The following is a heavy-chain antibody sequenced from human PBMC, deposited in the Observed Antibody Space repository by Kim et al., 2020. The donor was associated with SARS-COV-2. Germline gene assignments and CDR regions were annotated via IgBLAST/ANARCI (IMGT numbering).Heavy chain of an antibody. J-gene: IGHJ6*02. CDR2: ISYDGSNK. Sequence: GGSLRLSCAASGFTFSSYGMHWVRQAPGKGLEWVAVISYDGSNKYYADSVKGRFTISRDNSKNTLYLQMNSLRAEDTAVYYCAKETYYDFWSGEGADYYYGMDVWGQGTTVTVSS. V-gene: IGHV3-30*18. CDR3: AKETYYDFWSGEGADYYYGMDV. D-gene: IGHD3-3*01. CDR1: GFTFSSYG.